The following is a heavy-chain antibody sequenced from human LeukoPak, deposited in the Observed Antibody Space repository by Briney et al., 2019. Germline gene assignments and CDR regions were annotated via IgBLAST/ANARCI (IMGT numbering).Heavy chain of an antibody. D-gene: IGHD4-23*01. Sequence: PSQTLSLTCTVCGGSISSYYGRWVRQPPGKVLEWSGYIYYSGRTNYNPSLKRRVTISVHTSKHQFSLKLSSVTAADTAVYYCARTLLALTYYGGNSEAFDIWGQGTMVTVSS. V-gene: IGHV4-59*01. J-gene: IGHJ3*02. CDR3: ARTLLALTYYGGNSEAFDI. CDR1: GGSISSYY. CDR2: IYYSGRT.